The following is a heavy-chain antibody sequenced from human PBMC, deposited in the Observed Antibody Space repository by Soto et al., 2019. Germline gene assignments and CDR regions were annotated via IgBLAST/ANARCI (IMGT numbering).Heavy chain of an antibody. Sequence: QLQLQESGSGLVKPSQTLSLTCAVSGGSISSGGYSWSWIRQPPGKGLEWIGYIYHSGSTYYNPSLQMRVAISLDRSKNQFSLKLSTVPAADTAGYSCAGVPDNWGPGPLVTVSS. V-gene: IGHV4-30-2*01. CDR2: IYHSGST. CDR1: GGSISSGGYS. CDR3: AGVPDN. J-gene: IGHJ4*02.